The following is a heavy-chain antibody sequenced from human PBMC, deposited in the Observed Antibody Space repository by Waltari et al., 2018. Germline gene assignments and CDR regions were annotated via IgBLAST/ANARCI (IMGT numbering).Heavy chain of an antibody. J-gene: IGHJ5*02. CDR3: ARFPLDMSSGWFDP. CDR1: GGSISSSSYY. CDR2: IYYSGST. Sequence: QLQLQESGPGLVKPSETLSLTCTVSGGSISSSSYYWGWIRQPPGKGLEWIGSIYYSGSTYYNPSLKSRVTISVDTSKNQFSLKLSSVTAADTAVYYCARFPLDMSSGWFDPWGQGTLVTVSS. V-gene: IGHV4-39*07. D-gene: IGHD2-15*01.